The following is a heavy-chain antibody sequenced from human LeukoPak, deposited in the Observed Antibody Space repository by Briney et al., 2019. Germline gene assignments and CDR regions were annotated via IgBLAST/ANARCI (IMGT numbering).Heavy chain of an antibody. V-gene: IGHV1-8*02. CDR1: GYTFTSYD. CDR3: ASTLTTVTTTDDAFDI. CDR2: MNPNSGNT. J-gene: IGHJ3*02. D-gene: IGHD4-17*01. Sequence: ASVKVSCKASGYTFTSYDINWVRQATGQGLEWMGWMNPNSGNTGYAQKFQGRVTMTRNTSISTAYMELSSLRSEDTAVYYCASTLTTVTTTDDAFDIWGQGTMVTVSS.